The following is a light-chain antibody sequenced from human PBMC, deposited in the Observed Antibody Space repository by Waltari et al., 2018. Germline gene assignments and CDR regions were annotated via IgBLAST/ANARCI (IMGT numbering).Light chain of an antibody. J-gene: IGKJ1*01. CDR3: QQYGNSPPT. V-gene: IGKV3-20*01. CDR2: GAS. CDR1: QSVSSSY. Sequence: EIVLTQSPGTLSLSPGERATLSCRASQSVSSSYFAWYQQKPGQAPRLLIYGASSRATGIPDRFSGSGSGTDCSLTISRLEPEDFAVYYCQQYGNSPPTFGQGTKVEIK.